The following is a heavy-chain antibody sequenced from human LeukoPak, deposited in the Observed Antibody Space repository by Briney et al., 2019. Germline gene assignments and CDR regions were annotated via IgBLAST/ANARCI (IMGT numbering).Heavy chain of an antibody. CDR3: ARAKGTGLRGYSYGYYFDY. J-gene: IGHJ4*02. Sequence: SETLSLTCTVSGYSISSGYYWGWIRQPPGKGLEWIGSIYHSGSTYYNPSLKSRVTISVDTSKNQFSLKLSSVTAADTAVYYCARAKGTGLRGYSYGYYFDYWGQGILVTVSS. CDR2: IYHSGST. CDR1: GYSISSGYY. V-gene: IGHV4-38-2*02. D-gene: IGHD5-18*01.